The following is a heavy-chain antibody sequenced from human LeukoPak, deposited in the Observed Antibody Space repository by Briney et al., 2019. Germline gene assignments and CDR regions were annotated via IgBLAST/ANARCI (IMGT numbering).Heavy chain of an antibody. V-gene: IGHV3-23*01. J-gene: IGHJ3*02. CDR2: ISGSGGST. CDR3: AKTGDYFDSSDYYRPDAFDI. Sequence: GGSLRLSCAASGLTFSSYAMSWVRQAPGKGLEWVSAISGSGGSTYYADSVKGRFTISRDNSKSTLYLQVDSLRAEDTAVYYCAKTGDYFDSSDYYRPDAFDIWGQGTMVTVSS. CDR1: GLTFSSYA. D-gene: IGHD3-22*01.